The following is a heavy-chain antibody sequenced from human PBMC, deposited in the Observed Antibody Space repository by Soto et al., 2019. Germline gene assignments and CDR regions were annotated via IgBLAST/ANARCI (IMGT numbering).Heavy chain of an antibody. Sequence: GGSLRLSCAASGFTFSSYWMHWVRQAPGKGLVWVSRINSDGSSTSYADSVKGRFTISRDNAKNTLYLQMNSLRAEDTAVYYCARARGYDYIWGSYRYTGGDAFDIWGQGTMVTVSS. V-gene: IGHV3-74*01. CDR1: GFTFSSYW. D-gene: IGHD3-16*02. J-gene: IGHJ3*02. CDR3: ARARGYDYIWGSYRYTGGDAFDI. CDR2: INSDGSST.